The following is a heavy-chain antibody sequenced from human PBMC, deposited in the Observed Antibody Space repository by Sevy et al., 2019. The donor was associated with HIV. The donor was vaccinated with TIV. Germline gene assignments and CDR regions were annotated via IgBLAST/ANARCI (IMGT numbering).Heavy chain of an antibody. CDR2: INPSGGST. CDR3: AREGSSATKNNWFDP. D-gene: IGHD6-6*01. J-gene: IGHJ5*02. Sequence: ASVKVSCKASGYTFTSYYMHWVRQAPGQGLEWMGIINPSGGSTSYVQKFQGRVTMTRDTSTSTVYMELSSLRSEDTAVYYCAREGSSATKNNWFDPWGQGTLVTVSS. CDR1: GYTFTSYY. V-gene: IGHV1-46*03.